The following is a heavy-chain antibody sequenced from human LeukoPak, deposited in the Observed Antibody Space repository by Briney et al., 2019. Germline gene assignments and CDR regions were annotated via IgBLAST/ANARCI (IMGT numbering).Heavy chain of an antibody. CDR1: GFTFSSYA. Sequence: SGGSLRLSCAASGFTFSSYAMSWVRQAPGKGLEWVSVIYSSGSTYYADSVKGRFTISRDNSKNTLYLQMNSLRAEDTAVYYCARVKSSSWQYYFDYWGQGTLVTVSS. J-gene: IGHJ4*02. CDR3: ARVKSSSWQYYFDY. D-gene: IGHD6-13*01. CDR2: IYSSGST. V-gene: IGHV3-66*02.